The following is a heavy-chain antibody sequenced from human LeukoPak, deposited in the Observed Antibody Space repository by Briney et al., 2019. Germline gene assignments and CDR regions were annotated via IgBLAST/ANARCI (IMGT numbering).Heavy chain of an antibody. CDR2: IKQDGSEK. CDR3: ARDRYNSGSYSYFFDY. J-gene: IGHJ4*02. Sequence: GGSLRLSCAASGFTFSSYWRSWVRQAPGKGLEWVANIKQDGSEKYYVDSVKGRFTISRDNAKNSLYLQMNSLRAEDTAVYYCARDRYNSGSYSYFFDYWGQGTLVTVSS. V-gene: IGHV3-7*01. CDR1: GFTFSSYW. D-gene: IGHD1-26*01.